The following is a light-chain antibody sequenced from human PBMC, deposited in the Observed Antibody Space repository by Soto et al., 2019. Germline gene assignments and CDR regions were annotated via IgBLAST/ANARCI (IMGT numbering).Light chain of an antibody. CDR3: QSYDISLSGWV. CDR2: GNS. CDR1: TSNIGTGYG. V-gene: IGLV1-40*01. J-gene: IGLJ3*02. Sequence: QSVLTQPPSVSGAPGQRVTISCTGSTSNIGTGYGVHWYQQLPGTAPKLLIYGNSKRPSGVPDRISGSKSGSSASLAITGLQADDEADYYCQSYDISLSGWVFGGGTKLTVL.